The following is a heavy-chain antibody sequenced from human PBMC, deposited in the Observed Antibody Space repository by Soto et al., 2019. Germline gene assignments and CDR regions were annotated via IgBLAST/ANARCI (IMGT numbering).Heavy chain of an antibody. CDR1: GFTFDDYA. D-gene: IGHD3-3*01. J-gene: IGHJ6*02. CDR2: ISWNSGSI. Sequence: EVQLVESGGGLVQPGRSLRLSCAASGFTFDDYAMHWVRQAPGKGLEWVSGISWNSGSIDYADSVKGRFTISRDNAKNSLYLQMNSLRAEDTSLYYCAKAIDFSRNGMDVWGQGTTVTVSS. CDR3: AKAIDFSRNGMDV. V-gene: IGHV3-9*01.